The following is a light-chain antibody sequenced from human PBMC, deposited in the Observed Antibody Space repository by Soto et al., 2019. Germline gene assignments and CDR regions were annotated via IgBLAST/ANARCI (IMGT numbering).Light chain of an antibody. V-gene: IGKV1-33*01. J-gene: IGKJ4*01. CDR3: QQYDNLHLT. CDR1: HDINNF. CDR2: DAS. Sequence: DIQMTQSPSSLSASVGDRVTITCQASHDINNFLNWYQQKPGKAPKLLIYDASNLQTGVPSRFSGSGSGTDFTFTISSLQPEDIATYYCQQYDNLHLTFGGGTKVEIK.